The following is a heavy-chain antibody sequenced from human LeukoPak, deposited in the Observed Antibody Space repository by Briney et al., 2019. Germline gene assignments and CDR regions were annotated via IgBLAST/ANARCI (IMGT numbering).Heavy chain of an antibody. CDR2: IYSGGST. CDR3: ARDYGDSSYYYYYGMDV. V-gene: IGHV3-66*01. CDR1: GFTVSSNY. D-gene: IGHD4-17*01. Sequence: GGSLRLSCAASGFTVSSNYMSWVRQAPGKGLEWVSVIYSGGSTYYADSVKGRFTISRDNSKNTLYLQMNSLRVEDTAVYYCARDYGDSSYYYYYGMDVWGQGTTVTVSS. J-gene: IGHJ6*02.